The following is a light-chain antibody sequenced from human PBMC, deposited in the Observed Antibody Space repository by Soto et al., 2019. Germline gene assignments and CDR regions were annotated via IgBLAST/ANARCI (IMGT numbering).Light chain of an antibody. CDR1: QDISTS. J-gene: IGKJ2*01. CDR2: VAS. V-gene: IGKV1-33*01. Sequence: DIQMTHSPSSLSASLGDRVTITCQATQDISTSLNWYQQKPGKPPKLIIYVASHLQKGVPSRFSGSVYETDFTFTISSLRPEDIATYSCQHYHYFPPLYIFGQGTKLDIK. CDR3: QHYHYFPPLYI.